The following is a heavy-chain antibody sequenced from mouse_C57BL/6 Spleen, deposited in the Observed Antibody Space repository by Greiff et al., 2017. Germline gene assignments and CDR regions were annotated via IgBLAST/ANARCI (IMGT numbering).Heavy chain of an antibody. CDR1: GYTFTSYW. V-gene: IGHV1-69*01. CDR2: IDPSDSYT. D-gene: IGHD2-14*01. Sequence: QVQLQQPGAELVMPGASVQLSCKASGYTFTSYWMHWVKQRPGQGLEWIGEIDPSDSYTNYNQKFNGKSTLTVDKSSSTAYMQLSNLTSDDSTVYYCARGLGTEGFAYWGQGTLVTVSA. CDR3: ARGLGTEGFAY. J-gene: IGHJ3*01.